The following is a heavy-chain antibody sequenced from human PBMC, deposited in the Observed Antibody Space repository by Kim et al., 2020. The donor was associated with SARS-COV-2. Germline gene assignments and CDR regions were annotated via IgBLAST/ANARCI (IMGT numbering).Heavy chain of an antibody. V-gene: IGHV4-34*01. CDR2: INHSGST. CDR1: GGSFSGYY. CDR3: ARGLDIVVVILGVSDGAFDI. Sequence: SETLSLTCAVYGGSFSGYYWSWIRQPPGKGLEWIGEINHSGSTNYNPSLKSRVTISVDTSKNQFSLKLSSVTAADTAVYYCARGLDIVVVILGVSDGAFDIWGQGTMVTVSS. D-gene: IGHD2-2*01. J-gene: IGHJ3*02.